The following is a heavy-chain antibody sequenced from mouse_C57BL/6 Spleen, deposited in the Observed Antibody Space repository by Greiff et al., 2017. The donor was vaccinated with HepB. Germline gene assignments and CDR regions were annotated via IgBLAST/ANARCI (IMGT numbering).Heavy chain of an antibody. D-gene: IGHD3-3*01. CDR1: GYTFTSYW. J-gene: IGHJ2*01. CDR3: ARGGGRGAQFDY. Sequence: VQLLQPGAELVKPGASVKLSCTASGYTFTSYWMQWVKQRPGQGLGWIGEIDPSDSYTNYTQKLKGKATLTVDTSSITAYMQLSSLTSEDSAVDYCARGGGRGAQFDYWGQGTTLTVSS. V-gene: IGHV1-50*01. CDR2: IDPSDSYT.